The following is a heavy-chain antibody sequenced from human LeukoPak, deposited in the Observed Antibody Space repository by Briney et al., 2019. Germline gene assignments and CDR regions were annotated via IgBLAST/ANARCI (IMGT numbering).Heavy chain of an antibody. D-gene: IGHD3-10*01. CDR2: INHSGST. CDR1: GGSFSGYY. CDR3: ARGVPSGY. V-gene: IGHV4-34*01. J-gene: IGHJ4*02. Sequence: SETLPLTCAVYGGSFSGYYWSWIRQPPGKGLEWIGEINHSGSTNYNPSLKSRVTISVDTSKNQFSLKLSSVTAADTAVYYCARGVPSGYWGQGTLVTVSS.